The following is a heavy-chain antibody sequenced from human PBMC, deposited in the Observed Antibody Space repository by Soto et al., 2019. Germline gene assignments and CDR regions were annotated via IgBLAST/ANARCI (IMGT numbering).Heavy chain of an antibody. CDR2: ISSSGNII. Sequence: VGSLRLSCAGSGFTFSDYYMSWIRQAPGKGLEWVSYISSSGNIIYYADSVKGRFTISRDNAKNSLYLQMNSLRAEDTAVYYCARDLGYYASDGYFDYWGQGTLVTVSS. D-gene: IGHD3-22*01. J-gene: IGHJ4*02. V-gene: IGHV3-11*01. CDR1: GFTFSDYY. CDR3: ARDLGYYASDGYFDY.